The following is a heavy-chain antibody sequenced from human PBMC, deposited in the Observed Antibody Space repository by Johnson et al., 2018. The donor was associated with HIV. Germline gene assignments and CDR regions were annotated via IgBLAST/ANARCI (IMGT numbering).Heavy chain of an antibody. D-gene: IGHD3-10*01. V-gene: IGHV3-30*04. CDR1: GFTFSSYG. J-gene: IGHJ3*02. CDR3: ARPIARGASDI. CDR2: ISYDGSNK. Sequence: VQLVESGGGVVQPGRSLRLSCVVTGFTFSSYGMHWVRQAPGKGLEWVALISYDGSNKYYADSVKGRFTISRDNSKNTLYLQMNSLRAEDTAVYYCARPIARGASDIWGQGTMVTVSS.